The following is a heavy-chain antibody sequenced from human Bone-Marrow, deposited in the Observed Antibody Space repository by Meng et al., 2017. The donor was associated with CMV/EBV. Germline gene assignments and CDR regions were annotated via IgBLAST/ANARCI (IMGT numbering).Heavy chain of an antibody. CDR1: GGSISSYY. CDR2: IYYSGST. J-gene: IGHJ4*02. Sequence: SETLSLTCTVSGGSISSYYWSWIRQPPGKGLEWIGYIYYSGSTNYNPSLKSRVTITVDTSKNQFSLKLSSVTAADTAVYYCARRNRGGGGYYFDYWGQGTLVTVSS. CDR3: ARRNRGGGGYYFDY. V-gene: IGHV4-59*01. D-gene: IGHD3-16*01.